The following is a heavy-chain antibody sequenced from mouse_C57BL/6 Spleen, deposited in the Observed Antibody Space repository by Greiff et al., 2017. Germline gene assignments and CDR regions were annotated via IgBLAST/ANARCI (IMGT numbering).Heavy chain of an antibody. CDR3: ARAGEGYYARDY. CDR2: INPNYGTT. J-gene: IGHJ4*01. D-gene: IGHD4-1*01. V-gene: IGHV1-39*01. Sequence: EVQRVESGPELVKPGASVKISCTASGYSFTDYNMTWVKQSHGKSLEWIGVINPNYGTTSYNQKFKGKATFTVDQSSSTAYMQLNSLTSEDSAVYYCARAGEGYYARDYWGQGTSVTVSS. CDR1: GYSFTDYN.